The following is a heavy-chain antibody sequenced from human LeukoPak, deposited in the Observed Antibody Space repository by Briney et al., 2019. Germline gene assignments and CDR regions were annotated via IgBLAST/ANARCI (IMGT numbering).Heavy chain of an antibody. Sequence: GGSLRLSCAASGFTFSAYGMHWVRQAPGKGLGWVAVMSYDGSYKHYADSVKGGFTISRDNSKNTLYLQMNSLRAEDTAIYYCAKEGKLQSGMDVWGQGTTVTVSS. CDR3: AKEGKLQSGMDV. J-gene: IGHJ6*02. D-gene: IGHD4-23*01. CDR2: MSYDGSYK. CDR1: GFTFSAYG. V-gene: IGHV3-30*18.